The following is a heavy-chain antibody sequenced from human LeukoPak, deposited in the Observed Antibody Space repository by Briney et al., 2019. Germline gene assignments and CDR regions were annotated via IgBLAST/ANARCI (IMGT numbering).Heavy chain of an antibody. CDR2: IRYDGSNK. CDR1: GFTFSSYG. Sequence: GGSLRLSCAASGFTFSSYGMHWVRQAPGKGLEWVAFIRYDGSNKYYADSVKGRFTISRDNSKNTLYLQMNSLRAEDTAVYYCAKVLYYDFWSAYYARNHYYYYMDVWGKGTTVTVSS. CDR3: AKVLYYDFWSAYYARNHYYYYMDV. V-gene: IGHV3-30*02. J-gene: IGHJ6*03. D-gene: IGHD3-3*01.